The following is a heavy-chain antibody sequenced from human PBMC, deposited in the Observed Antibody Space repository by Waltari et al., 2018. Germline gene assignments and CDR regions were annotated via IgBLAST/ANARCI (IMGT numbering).Heavy chain of an antibody. D-gene: IGHD5-18*01. CDR2: INVDGRDK. J-gene: IGHJ4*02. CDR1: GFTFKNYW. CDR3: VHRGYSYGPFDN. Sequence: ESQLVESGGGLVRPGGSVRLSCRASGFTFKNYWMHWARQVPGKGPEWISRINVDGRDKIYADSVKGRFTISRDNSKSTLYLQLNSLTVDDTAVYYCVHRGYSYGPFDNWGQGTLVTVSS. V-gene: IGHV3-74*01.